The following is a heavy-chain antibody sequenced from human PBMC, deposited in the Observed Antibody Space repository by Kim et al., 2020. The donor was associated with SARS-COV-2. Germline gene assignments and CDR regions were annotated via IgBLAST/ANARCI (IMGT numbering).Heavy chain of an antibody. CDR2: IYYSGST. CDR1: GGSISSYY. Sequence: SETLSLTYTVSGGSISSYYWSWIRQPPGKGLEWIGYIYYSGSTNYNPSLKSRVTISVDTSKNQFSLKLNSVTAADTAVYYCARVPYGSGRIDYWGQGTLV. J-gene: IGHJ4*02. CDR3: ARVPYGSGRIDY. V-gene: IGHV4-59*13. D-gene: IGHD3-10*01.